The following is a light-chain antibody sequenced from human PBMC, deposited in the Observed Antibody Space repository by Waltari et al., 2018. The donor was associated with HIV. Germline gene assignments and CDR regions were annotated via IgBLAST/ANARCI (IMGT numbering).Light chain of an antibody. V-gene: IGLV2-23*01. CDR1: RRAVGSYNL. CDR3: CSYAGSTTWL. Sequence: SALTQPASVSGSPGQAITVSCTGSRRAVGSYNLVSWYQQPPGKAPKLMIYEDDTRPSGVSNRFSGFKSGNTASLTISGLQAEDEADYYCCSYAGSTTWLFGGGTKLTVL. J-gene: IGLJ3*02. CDR2: EDD.